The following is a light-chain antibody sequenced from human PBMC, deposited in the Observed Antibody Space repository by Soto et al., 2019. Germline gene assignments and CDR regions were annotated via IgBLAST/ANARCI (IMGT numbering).Light chain of an antibody. CDR1: QGISNY. V-gene: IGKV1-9*01. CDR3: QQLNRFPFT. Sequence: DIQLTQSPSFLSASVGDRVTITCRASQGISNYLAWYQQKPGRAPKLLIYAASTLQTGVPSRFSGRGSGTEFTLTISSLQPEDFATYYCQQLNRFPFTFGPGTKVDIK. J-gene: IGKJ3*01. CDR2: AAS.